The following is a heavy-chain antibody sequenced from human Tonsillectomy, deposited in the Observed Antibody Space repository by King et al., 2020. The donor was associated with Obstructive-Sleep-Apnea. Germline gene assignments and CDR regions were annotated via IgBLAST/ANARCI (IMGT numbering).Heavy chain of an antibody. Sequence: VQLQQWGAGLLKPSETLSLTCAVYGGSFSGYYWSWIRQPPGKGLEWIGEINHSGSTNYNPSLKSRVPISLDKSQNQFSLELSSVTAAETAVYYCARGGWGSSWPFDYWGQGTLVTVSS. CDR3: ARGGWGSSWPFDY. D-gene: IGHD6-13*01. CDR1: GGSFSGYY. J-gene: IGHJ4*02. CDR2: INHSGST. V-gene: IGHV4-34*01.